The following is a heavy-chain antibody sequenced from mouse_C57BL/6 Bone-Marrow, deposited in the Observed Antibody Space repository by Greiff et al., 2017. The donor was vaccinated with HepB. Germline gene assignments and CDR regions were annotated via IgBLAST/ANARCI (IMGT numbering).Heavy chain of an antibody. CDR2: ISSGGSYT. CDR3: ARPQLGPFAY. J-gene: IGHJ3*01. CDR1: GFTFSSYG. D-gene: IGHD4-1*02. V-gene: IGHV5-6*01. Sequence: DVQLVESGGDLVKPGGSLKLSCAASGFTFSSYGMSWVRQTPDKRLEWVATISSGGSYTYYPDSVKGRFTISRDNAKNTLYLQMSSLKSEDTAMYYCARPQLGPFAYWGQGTLVTVSA.